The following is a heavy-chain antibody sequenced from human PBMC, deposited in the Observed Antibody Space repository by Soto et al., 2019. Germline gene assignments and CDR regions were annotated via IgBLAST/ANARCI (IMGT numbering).Heavy chain of an antibody. J-gene: IGHJ4*02. CDR1: GGTLSNFV. Sequence: SVKVSCKASGGTLSNFVISWVRQAPGQGLEWMGGNIPIFGTANYAQKFQGRVTIIADESTGTTYMELTSLRSEDTAVYYCARAPILVGETTYENYFDYWGQGTLVTVSS. CDR3: ARAPILVGETTYENYFDY. CDR2: NIPIFGTA. D-gene: IGHD2-21*01. V-gene: IGHV1-69*13.